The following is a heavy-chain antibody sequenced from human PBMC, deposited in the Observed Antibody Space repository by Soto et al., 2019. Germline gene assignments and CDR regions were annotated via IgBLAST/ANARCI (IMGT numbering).Heavy chain of an antibody. Sequence: QVQLVESGGGVVQPGRSLRLSCAASRFTFNNYAMNWVRQAPGKGLEWVALISYDGNNKYYADSVKGRFAISRDGSKNTLFLQMNSLGAADTAVYYCGRCTSTSCHLGSDYWGQGTLVTVSS. D-gene: IGHD2-2*01. CDR1: RFTFNNYA. J-gene: IGHJ4*02. CDR2: ISYDGNNK. CDR3: GRCTSTSCHLGSDY. V-gene: IGHV3-30*09.